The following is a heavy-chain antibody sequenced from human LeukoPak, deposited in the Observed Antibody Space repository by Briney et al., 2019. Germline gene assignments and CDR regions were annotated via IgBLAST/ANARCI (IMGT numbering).Heavy chain of an antibody. J-gene: IGHJ4*02. CDR1: GFTFSDYY. V-gene: IGHV3-7*01. CDR2: IKQDGSEK. D-gene: IGHD6-13*01. Sequence: GGSLRLSCAASGFTFSDYYMSWIRQAPGKGLEWVANIKQDGSEKYYVDSVKGRFTISRDNAKNSLYLQMNSLRAEDTAVYYCASIAAAGWYYFDYWGQGTLVTVSS. CDR3: ASIAAAGWYYFDY.